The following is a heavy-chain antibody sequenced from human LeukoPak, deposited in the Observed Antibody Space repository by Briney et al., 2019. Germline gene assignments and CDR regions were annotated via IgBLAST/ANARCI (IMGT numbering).Heavy chain of an antibody. Sequence: PSETLSLTCTVSGGSISPYYWVWIRQPPVKGLEWIGYVYYTGTTNYNPSLKSRVTISLDTSKNQFSLNLNSVTAADTAVYYCARHSYSGYDRLFDYWGQGTLVTVSS. V-gene: IGHV4-59*08. D-gene: IGHD5-12*01. CDR3: ARHSYSGYDRLFDY. CDR1: GGSISPYY. CDR2: VYYTGTT. J-gene: IGHJ4*02.